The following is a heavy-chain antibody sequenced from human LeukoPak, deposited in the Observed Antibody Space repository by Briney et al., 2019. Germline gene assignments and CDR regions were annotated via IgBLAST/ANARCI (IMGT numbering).Heavy chain of an antibody. J-gene: IGHJ4*02. CDR1: GGTFSSYA. CDR2: IIPILGIA. V-gene: IGHV1-69*04. CDR3: AREIYYGSGSFFPYYFDY. Sequence: ASVKVSCKASGGTFSSYAISWVRQAPGQGLEWMGRIIPILGIANYAQKFQGRVTITADKSTSTAYMELSSLRSEDTAVYYCAREIYYGSGSFFPYYFDYWGQGTLVTVSS. D-gene: IGHD3-10*01.